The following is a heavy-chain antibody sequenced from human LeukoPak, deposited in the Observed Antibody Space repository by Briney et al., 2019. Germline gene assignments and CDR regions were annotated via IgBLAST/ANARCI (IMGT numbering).Heavy chain of an antibody. CDR3: ARGGYYDFWSGYYSPVDFYFDY. D-gene: IGHD3-3*01. CDR2: ISAYNGNT. Sequence: ASVKVSCKASGYTFTSYGISWVRQAPGQGLEWMGWISAYNGNTNYAQKLQGRVTMTTDTPTSPAYMELRGLRSDDTAVYYCARGGYYDFWSGYYSPVDFYFDYWGQGTLVTVSS. J-gene: IGHJ4*02. V-gene: IGHV1-18*01. CDR1: GYTFTSYG.